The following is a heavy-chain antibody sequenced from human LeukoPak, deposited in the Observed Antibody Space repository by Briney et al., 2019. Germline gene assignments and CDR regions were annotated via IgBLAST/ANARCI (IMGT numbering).Heavy chain of an antibody. CDR2: ISLAGRT. V-gene: IGHV4-4*02. J-gene: IGHJ4*02. D-gene: IGHD6-19*01. CDR3: ASHVTVLGTRGFDF. Sequence: SETLSLTCGVSGGSITTTNYWSWVRQPPGGGLEWIGEISLAGRTRYNPSLKSRVNISIDESKNHLYLNLASVTAADTATYYCASHVTVLGTRGFDFWGRGTLVTVS. CDR1: GGSITTTNY.